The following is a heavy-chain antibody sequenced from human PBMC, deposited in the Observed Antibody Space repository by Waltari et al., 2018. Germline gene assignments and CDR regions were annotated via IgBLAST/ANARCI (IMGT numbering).Heavy chain of an antibody. CDR1: GYNFIGYY. J-gene: IGHJ5*02. V-gene: IGHV1-2*02. D-gene: IGHD3-10*01. CDR3: ARGGIRGILKNWFDP. CDR2: INPGTGGT. Sequence: QAQMVQSGPEVKMPGASLKVSCNSSGYNFIGYYIHWVRRAPGQGLEWMGWINPGTGGTNYAQRFQGRLTLTRDASRSTAYMELTRLGSDDSAVYYCARGGIRGILKNWFDPWGLGTRVTVSS.